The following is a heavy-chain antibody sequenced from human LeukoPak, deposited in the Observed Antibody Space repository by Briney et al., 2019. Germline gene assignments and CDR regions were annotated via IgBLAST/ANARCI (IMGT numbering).Heavy chain of an antibody. D-gene: IGHD2-2*01. Sequence: ASVKVSCKASGYTFTGYYMHWVRQAPGQGIEWMGWINPNSGGTNYAQKFQGRVTMTRDTSISTAYMELCRLRSDDTAVYYCARELICSSTSCYRRLSEVFTGVPENYYYYYGMDVWGQGTTVTVSS. V-gene: IGHV1-2*02. CDR3: ARELICSSTSCYRRLSEVFTGVPENYYYYYGMDV. CDR2: INPNSGGT. J-gene: IGHJ6*02. CDR1: GYTFTGYY.